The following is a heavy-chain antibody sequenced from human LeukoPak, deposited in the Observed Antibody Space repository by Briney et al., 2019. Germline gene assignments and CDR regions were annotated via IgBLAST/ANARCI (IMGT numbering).Heavy chain of an antibody. J-gene: IGHJ1*01. D-gene: IGHD3-22*01. CDR2: ISGSGGST. CDR1: GFTFSSYA. V-gene: IGHV3-23*01. CDR3: AKTIALRSGLTQSAEYFQH. Sequence: PGGSLRLACAASGFTFSSYAMSWVRQAPGKGLEWVSAISGSGGSTYYADSVKGRFTISRDNSKNTLYLQMNSLRAEDTAVYYCAKTIALRSGLTQSAEYFQHWGQGTLVTVSS.